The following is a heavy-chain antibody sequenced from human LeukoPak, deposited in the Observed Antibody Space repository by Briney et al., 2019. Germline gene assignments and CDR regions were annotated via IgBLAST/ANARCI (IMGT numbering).Heavy chain of an antibody. CDR2: INHSGST. D-gene: IGHD3-9*01. V-gene: IGHV4-34*01. Sequence: SETLSLTCVVDGGSFSGNYWTWIRQPPGKGREWIGEINHSGSTNCNPSLKSRVTISVDTPKNQFSLKLSSVTAADTAVYYCARRPYHDVLTGYFLRYFDYWGQGTLVTVSS. CDR1: GGSFSGNY. J-gene: IGHJ4*02. CDR3: ARRPYHDVLTGYFLRYFDY.